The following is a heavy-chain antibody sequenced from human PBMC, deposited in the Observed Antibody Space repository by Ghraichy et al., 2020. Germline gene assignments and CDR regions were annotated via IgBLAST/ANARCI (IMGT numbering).Heavy chain of an antibody. J-gene: IGHJ4*02. CDR3: ARADSGYSYGLGY. D-gene: IGHD5-18*01. Sequence: GGSLRLSCAASGFTFSSYSMNWVRQAPGKGLEWVSSISSSSSYIYYADSVKGRFTISRDNAKNSLYLQMNSLRAEDTAVYYCARADSGYSYGLGYWGQGTLVTVSS. V-gene: IGHV3-21*01. CDR2: ISSSSSYI. CDR1: GFTFSSYS.